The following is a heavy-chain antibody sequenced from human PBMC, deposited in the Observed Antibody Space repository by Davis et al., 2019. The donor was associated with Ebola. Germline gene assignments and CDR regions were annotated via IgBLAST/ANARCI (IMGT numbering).Heavy chain of an antibody. Sequence: GESLKISCAASGFTFSGSAMHWVRQASGKGLEWVGRIRSKVNNYVTAYAASMQGRFSISRDDSKSTAFLQLDNLKAEDTAVYYCSRRYSGTFRNALDIWGQGTMVTVSS. D-gene: IGHD1-26*01. CDR1: GFTFSGSA. V-gene: IGHV3-73*01. CDR3: SRRYSGTFRNALDI. J-gene: IGHJ3*02. CDR2: IRSKVNNYVT.